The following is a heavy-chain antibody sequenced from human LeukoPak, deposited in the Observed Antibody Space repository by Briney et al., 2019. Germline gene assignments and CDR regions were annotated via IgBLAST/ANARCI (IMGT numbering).Heavy chain of an antibody. CDR2: IYPGDSDT. J-gene: IGHJ5*02. V-gene: IGHV5-51*01. CDR3: ARRRSPNWFDP. CDR1: GYSFTSYW. Sequence: GESLKISCKGSGYSFTSYWIGWVRQMPGKCLKWMGIIYPGDSDTRYSPSFQGQVTISADKSISTAYLQWSSLKASDTAMYYCARRRSPNWFDPWGQGTLVTVSS.